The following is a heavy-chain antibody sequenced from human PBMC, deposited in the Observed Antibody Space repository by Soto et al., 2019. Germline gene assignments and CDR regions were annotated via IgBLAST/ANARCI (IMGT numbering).Heavy chain of an antibody. CDR2: IIPILGIA. CDR1: GGTFSSYT. J-gene: IGHJ6*02. V-gene: IGHV1-69*08. Sequence: QVQLVQSGAEVKKPGSSVKVSCKASGGTFSSYTISWVLQAPGQGLEWMGRIIPILGIANYAQKFQGRVTITADKSTSTAYMELSSLRSEDTAVYYCAREGDCHHYGMDVWGQGTTVTVSS. D-gene: IGHD2-21*02. CDR3: AREGDCHHYGMDV.